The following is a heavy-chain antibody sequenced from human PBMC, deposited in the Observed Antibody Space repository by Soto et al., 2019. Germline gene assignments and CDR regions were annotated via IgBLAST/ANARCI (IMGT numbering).Heavy chain of an antibody. V-gene: IGHV3-7*05. J-gene: IGHJ4*02. CDR2: IGQDGSER. CDR1: GFTFSESW. Sequence: GGSLRLSCEASGFTFSESWMSWVRQAPGKELEWVANIGQDGSERYYGDSVKGRFTISRDNAKNSVYLQMSSLRGDDTAVYYCVRAHPLNWGPGILLTVSS. CDR3: VRAHPLN.